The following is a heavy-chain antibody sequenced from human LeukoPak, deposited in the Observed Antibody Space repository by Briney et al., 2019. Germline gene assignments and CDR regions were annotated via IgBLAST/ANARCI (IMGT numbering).Heavy chain of an antibody. J-gene: IGHJ4*02. Sequence: DSMKVSCKVSGYTLTELSMHWVRQAPGKGLEWMGGFDPEDGETIYAQKFQGRVTMTEDTSTDTAYMELSSLRSKDTAVYYCATDSEYQLLFDYWGQGTLVTVSS. V-gene: IGHV1-24*01. D-gene: IGHD2-2*01. CDR2: FDPEDGET. CDR1: GYTLTELS. CDR3: ATDSEYQLLFDY.